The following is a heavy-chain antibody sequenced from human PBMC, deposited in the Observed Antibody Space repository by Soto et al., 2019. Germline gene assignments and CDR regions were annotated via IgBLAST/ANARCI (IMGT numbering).Heavy chain of an antibody. J-gene: IGHJ4*02. CDR3: AKDSFRGGTMVRGVIDY. Sequence: GGSLRLSCAASGFTFSSYAMSWVRQAPGKGLEWVSAISGSGGSTYYADSVKGRFTISRDNSKNTLYLQMNSLRAEDTAVYYCAKDSFRGGTMVRGVIDYWGQGTLVTVSS. V-gene: IGHV3-23*01. D-gene: IGHD3-10*01. CDR2: ISGSGGST. CDR1: GFTFSSYA.